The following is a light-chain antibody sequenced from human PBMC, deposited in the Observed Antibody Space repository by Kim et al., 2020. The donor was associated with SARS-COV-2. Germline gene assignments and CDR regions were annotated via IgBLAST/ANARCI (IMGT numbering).Light chain of an antibody. CDR1: QSVSSSY. CDR2: GAS. V-gene: IGKV3-20*01. Sequence: LSPGERATRSCRASQSVSSSYLAWYQQRPGQAPRLLIYGASSRATGIPDRFSASGSGTDFTLTISRLEPEDFAVYYCQHYGSSPGTFGQGTKLEI. J-gene: IGKJ2*02. CDR3: QHYGSSPGT.